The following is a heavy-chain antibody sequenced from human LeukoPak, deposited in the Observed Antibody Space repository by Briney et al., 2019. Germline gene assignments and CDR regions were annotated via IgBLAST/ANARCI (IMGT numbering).Heavy chain of an antibody. CDR1: GFTFSSYG. V-gene: IGHV3-23*01. CDR3: ARSYTQVYYFDY. J-gene: IGHJ4*02. D-gene: IGHD3-16*01. CDR2: MSGSAGDT. Sequence: GGSLRLSCAASGFTFSSYGMSWVRQAPGKGLEWVSAMSGSAGDTYYADSVKGRFTISRDNSKNTLYLQMNSLRAEDTAVYYCARSYTQVYYFDYWGQGTLVTVSS.